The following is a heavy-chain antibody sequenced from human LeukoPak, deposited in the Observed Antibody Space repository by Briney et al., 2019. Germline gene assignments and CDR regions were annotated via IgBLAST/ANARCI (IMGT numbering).Heavy chain of an antibody. CDR1: GGSFSGYY. CDR3: ARPGRDGYNLNFDY. D-gene: IGHD5-24*01. CDR2: IYYSGST. V-gene: IGHV4-34*01. Sequence: SETLSLTCAVYGGSFSGYYWSWIRQPPGKGLEWIGSIYYSGSTYYNPSLKSRVTISVDTSKNQFSLKLSSVTAADTAVYYCARPGRDGYNLNFDYWGQGTLVTVSS. J-gene: IGHJ4*02.